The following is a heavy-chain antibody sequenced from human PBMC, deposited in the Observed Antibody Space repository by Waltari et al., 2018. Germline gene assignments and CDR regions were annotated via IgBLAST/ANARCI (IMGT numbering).Heavy chain of an antibody. V-gene: IGHV3-64*07. J-gene: IGHJ4*02. Sequence: EVQLVESGGGLVQPGGSLRLSCAASGFTFSSYAMHWVRQAPGKGLESVSAISSNGGSTYYADSVKGRFTISRDNSKNTLYLQMGSLRAEDMAVYYCARVATSYYYDSSGYYYPGYYFDYWGQGTLVTVSS. CDR1: GFTFSSYA. CDR3: ARVATSYYYDSSGYYYPGYYFDY. D-gene: IGHD3-22*01. CDR2: ISSNGGST.